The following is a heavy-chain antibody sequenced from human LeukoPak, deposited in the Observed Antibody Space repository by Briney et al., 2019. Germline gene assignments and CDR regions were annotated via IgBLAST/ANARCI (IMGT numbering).Heavy chain of an antibody. Sequence: KPGGSLRLSCAASGFTFSNAWMSWVRQAPGKGLEWVGRIKSKTDGGTTEYAAPVKGRFTISRDDSKNTLYLQMNSLKTEDTAVYYCTTLRRLRLWLVPSVVLNDYWGQGTLVTVSS. V-gene: IGHV3-15*01. CDR2: IKSKTDGGTT. D-gene: IGHD6-19*01. CDR3: TTLRRLRLWLVPSVVLNDY. J-gene: IGHJ4*02. CDR1: GFTFSNAW.